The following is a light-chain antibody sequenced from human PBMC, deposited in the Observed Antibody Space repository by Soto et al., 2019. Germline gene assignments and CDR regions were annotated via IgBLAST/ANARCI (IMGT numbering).Light chain of an antibody. Sequence: QSVPTQPPSASGSPGQSVTISCTGSSSDVGANNYVSWYQQHPGKAPKLIIHEVTKRPSGVPDRFSGSKSGNTASLTVSGLQAEDEADYYCSTFGGTKVFGGGTKLTVL. CDR3: STFGGTKV. J-gene: IGLJ2*01. CDR1: SSDVGANNY. V-gene: IGLV2-8*01. CDR2: EVT.